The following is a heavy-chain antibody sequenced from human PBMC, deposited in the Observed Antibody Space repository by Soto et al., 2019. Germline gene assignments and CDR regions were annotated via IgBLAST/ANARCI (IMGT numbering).Heavy chain of an antibody. V-gene: IGHV1-69*13. J-gene: IGHJ6*02. CDR2: IIPIFGTA. CDR3: ARVPGNQKYGMDV. Sequence: EASVKVSCKASGGTFSSYAISWVRQAPGQGLEWMGGIIPIFGTANYAQKFQGRVTITADESTSTAYMELSSLRSEDTAVYYCARVPGNQKYGMDVWGQGTTVTVSS. D-gene: IGHD4-4*01. CDR1: GGTFSSYA.